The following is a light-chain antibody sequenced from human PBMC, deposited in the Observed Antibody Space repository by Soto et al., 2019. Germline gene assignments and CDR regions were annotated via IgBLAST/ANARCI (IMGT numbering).Light chain of an antibody. CDR2: DAS. J-gene: IGKJ4*01. CDR3: QQYHDLPLT. Sequence: DIQMTQSPSSLSASVGDRVTITCQATQDINNYLNWFQQKPGMAPKLMIYDASNLETGVPSRFSGSRSGTDFTLTISSLQPGDFATYYCQQYHDLPLTFGGGTNVDIK. CDR1: QDINNY. V-gene: IGKV1-33*01.